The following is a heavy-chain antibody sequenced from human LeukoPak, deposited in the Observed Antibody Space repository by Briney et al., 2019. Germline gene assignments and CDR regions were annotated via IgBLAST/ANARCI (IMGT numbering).Heavy chain of an antibody. CDR3: ARGGNYYDSSGYYPYYFDY. J-gene: IGHJ4*02. CDR2: INPSGGST. Sequence: ASVKVSCKASGYTFSSYYMHWVRQAPGQGLEWMGIINPSGGSTSYAQKFQGRVTMTRDMSTSTVYMELSSLRSEDTAVYYCARGGNYYDSSGYYPYYFDYWGQGTLVTVSS. D-gene: IGHD3-22*01. CDR1: GYTFSSYY. V-gene: IGHV1-46*01.